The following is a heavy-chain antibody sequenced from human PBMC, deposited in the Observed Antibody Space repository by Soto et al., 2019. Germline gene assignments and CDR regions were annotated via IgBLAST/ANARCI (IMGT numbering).Heavy chain of an antibody. Sequence: GGSLRLSCAASGFTFSSYGMHWVRQAPGKGLEWVAVISYDGSNKYYADSVKGRFTISRDNSKNTLYLQMNSLRAEDTAVYYCAKHAGLHGYIDYWGQGTLVTVSS. J-gene: IGHJ4*02. CDR2: ISYDGSNK. V-gene: IGHV3-30*18. CDR1: GFTFSSYG. CDR3: AKHAGLHGYIDY.